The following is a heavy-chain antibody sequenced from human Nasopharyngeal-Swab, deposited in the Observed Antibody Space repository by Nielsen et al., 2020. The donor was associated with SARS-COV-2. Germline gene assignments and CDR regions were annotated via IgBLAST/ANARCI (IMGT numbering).Heavy chain of an antibody. V-gene: IGHV3-23*01. D-gene: IGHD5-18*01. CDR1: GFTFSSYA. J-gene: IGHJ6*02. Sequence: GESLKISCAASGFTFSSYAMSWVRQAPGKGLEWVSAISGSGGSTYYADSVKGRFTISRDNSKNTLYLQMNSLRAEDTAVYYCAKDALDSYGHYYYYYYGMDVWGRGTTVTVSS. CDR3: AKDALDSYGHYYYYYYGMDV. CDR2: ISGSGGST.